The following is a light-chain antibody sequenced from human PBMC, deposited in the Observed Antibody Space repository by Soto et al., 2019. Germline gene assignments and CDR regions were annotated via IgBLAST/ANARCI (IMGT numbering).Light chain of an antibody. CDR3: CSYAGSYSYV. J-gene: IGLJ1*01. V-gene: IGLV2-11*01. Sequence: ALTQPRSVSGSPGQSVAISCTPTSSDVGGYNYVSWYQQHPGKAPKLMIYDVTKRPSGLPDRFSASKSGNTASLTISGLQADDEADYYCCSYAGSYSYVFGTGTKVTVL. CDR1: SSDVGGYNY. CDR2: DVT.